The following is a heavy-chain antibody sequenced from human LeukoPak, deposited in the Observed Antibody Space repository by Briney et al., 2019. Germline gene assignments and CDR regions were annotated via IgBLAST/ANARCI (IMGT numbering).Heavy chain of an antibody. Sequence: GGSLRLSCAASGFTFSSYAMRWVRQARCKGLEWVAVISYDGINKYYADSVKGRFTISRDNSKNTLYLQMNSLRAEDTAVYYCARDSYGHYYDSSGYPDYWGQGTLVTVSS. CDR1: GFTFSSYA. D-gene: IGHD3-22*01. CDR2: ISYDGINK. J-gene: IGHJ4*02. CDR3: ARDSYGHYYDSSGYPDY. V-gene: IGHV3-30-3*01.